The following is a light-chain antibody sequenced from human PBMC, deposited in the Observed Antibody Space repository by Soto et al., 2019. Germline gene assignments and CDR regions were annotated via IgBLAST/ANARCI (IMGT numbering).Light chain of an antibody. CDR3: QQYNRYPLT. J-gene: IGKJ4*01. V-gene: IGKV1-5*01. CDR1: QSISSW. CDR2: DAS. Sequence: DIQMTQSPSTLSASVGDRVTITCRASQSISSWLAWYQQKPGKAPKLLIYDASSLESGVPPRFSGSGSGTEFTLTISSLQPDDCATYYCQQYNRYPLTFGGGTKVEIK.